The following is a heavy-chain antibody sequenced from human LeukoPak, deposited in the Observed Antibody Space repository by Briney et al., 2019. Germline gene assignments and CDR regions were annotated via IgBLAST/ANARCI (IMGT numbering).Heavy chain of an antibody. CDR1: GFTFSSYA. J-gene: IGHJ4*02. CDR2: ISYDGSNK. CDR3: ASYIGMATSPNDY. Sequence: PGGSLRLSCAASGFTFSSYAMHWVRQAPGKGLEWVAVISYDGSNKYYADSVKGRFTISRDNSKNTLYLQMNSLRAEDTAVYYCASYIGMATSPNDYWGQGTLVTVSS. V-gene: IGHV3-30*04. D-gene: IGHD5-12*01.